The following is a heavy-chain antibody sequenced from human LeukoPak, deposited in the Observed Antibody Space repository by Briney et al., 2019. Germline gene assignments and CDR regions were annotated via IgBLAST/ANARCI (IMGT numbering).Heavy chain of an antibody. J-gene: IGHJ4*02. Sequence: SETLSLTCTVSGVSITTYYWTWIRQPPGKGLEWIGYAYYSAITNYNPSLRNRVTISLGTSKNQFSLKLSSVTAADTAVYYCARVRYSSGWYLGSANFDYWGQGTLVTVSS. CDR3: ARVRYSSGWYLGSANFDY. CDR2: AYYSAIT. V-gene: IGHV4-59*12. D-gene: IGHD6-19*01. CDR1: GVSITTYY.